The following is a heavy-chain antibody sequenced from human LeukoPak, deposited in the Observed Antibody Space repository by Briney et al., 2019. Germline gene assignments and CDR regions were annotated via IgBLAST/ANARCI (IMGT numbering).Heavy chain of an antibody. CDR1: GGSIRSSYYY. CDR3: ARRNYYDFWTLDV. J-gene: IGHJ6*02. V-gene: IGHV4-39*01. CDR2: IYDSGST. D-gene: IGHD3-3*01. Sequence: SETLSLTCTVSGGSIRSSYYYWGWIRQPPGKGLEWIGSIYDSGSTYYNPSLKSRVTISVDTSKNQFSLKLSSVTAADTAVYYCARRNYYDFWTLDVWGQGTTVTVSS.